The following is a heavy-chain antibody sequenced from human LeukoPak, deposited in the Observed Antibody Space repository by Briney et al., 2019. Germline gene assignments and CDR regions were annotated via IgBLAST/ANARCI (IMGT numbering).Heavy chain of an antibody. CDR3: ARHPGSTQTHYYYYYGMDV. CDR1: GYTFTSYD. D-gene: IGHD5/OR15-5a*01. Sequence: GASVKVSCKASGYTFTSYDINWVRQATGQGLEWMGWMNPNSGNTGYAQKFQGRVTMTRNTSISTAYMELSSLRSEDTAVYYRARHPGSTQTHYYYYYGMDVWGQGTTVTVSS. J-gene: IGHJ6*02. CDR2: MNPNSGNT. V-gene: IGHV1-8*01.